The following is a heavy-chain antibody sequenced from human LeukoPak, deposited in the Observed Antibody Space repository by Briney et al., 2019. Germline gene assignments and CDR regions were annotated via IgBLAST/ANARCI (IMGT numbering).Heavy chain of an antibody. CDR1: GGSFSGYY. CDR2: INHSGST. V-gene: IGHV4-34*01. J-gene: IGHJ5*02. D-gene: IGHD6-13*01. Sequence: SETLSLTCAVYGGSFSGYYWSWIRQPPGKGLEWIGEINHSGSTNYNPSLKSRVTISVDTSKNQFSLKLSSVTAAGTAVYYCARGVIAAAVSGPFDPWGQGTLVTVSS. CDR3: ARGVIAAAVSGPFDP.